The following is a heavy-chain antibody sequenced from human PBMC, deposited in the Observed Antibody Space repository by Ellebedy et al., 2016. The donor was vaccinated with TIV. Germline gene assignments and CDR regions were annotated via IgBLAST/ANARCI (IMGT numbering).Heavy chain of an antibody. J-gene: IGHJ4*02. CDR3: ARNRYCSSGDCYALGY. Sequence: GESLKISCAASGFTFSSYWMHWVRQAPGKGLVWVSRINSDGSSTIYADSVKGRFTISRDNAKNTLYLQMNSLRAEETALYYCARNRYCSSGDCYALGYWGQGTLVTVSS. CDR1: GFTFSSYW. CDR2: INSDGSST. D-gene: IGHD2-15*01. V-gene: IGHV3-74*01.